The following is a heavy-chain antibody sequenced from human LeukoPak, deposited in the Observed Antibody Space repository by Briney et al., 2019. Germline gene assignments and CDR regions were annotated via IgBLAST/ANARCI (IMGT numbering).Heavy chain of an antibody. CDR2: INPGGDNT. CDR3: ARIRDGYNDAYDI. CDR1: GYTFTNYY. V-gene: IGHV1-46*01. D-gene: IGHD5-24*01. Sequence: GSVKVSCKASGYTFTNYYIRWMRQAPGQGLEWMGLINPGGDNTNYAQNFQGRVTMTRDTSASTVYMELSSLRSEDTAIYYCARIRDGYNDAYDIWGQGTVVTVPS. J-gene: IGHJ3*02.